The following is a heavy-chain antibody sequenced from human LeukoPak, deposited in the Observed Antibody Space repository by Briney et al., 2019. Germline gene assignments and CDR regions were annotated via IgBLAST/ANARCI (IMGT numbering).Heavy chain of an antibody. V-gene: IGHV3-74*01. Sequence: GGSLILSCAASAFTLSAYWMHRCRHAPGGGLGWVTRIAPDGSRTDCAGSVKGRFTLSSDNAKNSLYLQLNSLTPEDTALNYCTMDTFGPRDYWGPGALGTVSS. CDR2: IAPDGSRT. D-gene: IGHD3-16*01. J-gene: IGHJ4*02. CDR3: TMDTFGPRDY. CDR1: AFTLSAYW.